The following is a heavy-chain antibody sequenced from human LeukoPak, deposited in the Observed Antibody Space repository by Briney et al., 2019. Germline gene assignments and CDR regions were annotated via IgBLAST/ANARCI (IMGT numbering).Heavy chain of an antibody. J-gene: IGHJ4*02. Sequence: GSLRLSCAASGFTVSGNYMNWVRQAPGKGLEWVSIIYSDGTTYYADSVKGRFTISRDNSKNTLYLQMNSLRAEDTAVYYCSGYWPPDYWGQGTLVTVSS. D-gene: IGHD2-8*02. V-gene: IGHV3-53*01. CDR2: IYSDGTT. CDR3: SGYWPPDY. CDR1: GFTVSGNY.